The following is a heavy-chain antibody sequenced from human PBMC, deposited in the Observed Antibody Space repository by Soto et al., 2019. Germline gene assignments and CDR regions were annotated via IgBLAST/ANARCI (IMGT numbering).Heavy chain of an antibody. CDR3: ARGLRRPLLNSFDP. J-gene: IGHJ5*02. Sequence: SETLSLTCTVSGGSISSYYWSWIRQPPGKGLEWIGYIYYIGSTNYNPSLKSRVTISVDTSKNQFSLKLSSVTAADTAVYYCARGLRRPLLNSFDPWGQGTLVTVSS. CDR1: GGSISSYY. CDR2: IYYIGST. D-gene: IGHD2-15*01. V-gene: IGHV4-59*01.